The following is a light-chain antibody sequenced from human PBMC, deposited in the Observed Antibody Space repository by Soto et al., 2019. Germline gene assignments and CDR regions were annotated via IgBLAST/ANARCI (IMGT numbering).Light chain of an antibody. CDR2: DVS. J-gene: IGLJ2*01. V-gene: IGLV2-14*03. Sequence: QSVLTQPASMSGSPGQSITISCTGTSSDVGGYGYVSWYQQHPGKPPKLMIYDVSDRPSGVSNRLSGSKSGNTASLTISGLQAEDDADYYCSSYSKTSPVIFGGGTKVTVL. CDR1: SSDVGGYGY. CDR3: SSYSKTSPVI.